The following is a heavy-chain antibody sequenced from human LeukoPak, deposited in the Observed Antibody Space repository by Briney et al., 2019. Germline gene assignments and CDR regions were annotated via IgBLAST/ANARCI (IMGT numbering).Heavy chain of an antibody. CDR1: GFTFSNYA. Sequence: GRSLRLSCTASGFTFSNYAMHWVRQAPGKGPEWVAFISYDGSDKSYADSVKGRFTISRDNSKSTLSLQMNSLRAEDTAMYYCARDDYGFGNWGQGTLVTVSS. J-gene: IGHJ4*02. D-gene: IGHD4/OR15-4a*01. CDR2: ISYDGSDK. CDR3: ARDDYGFGN. V-gene: IGHV3-30*01.